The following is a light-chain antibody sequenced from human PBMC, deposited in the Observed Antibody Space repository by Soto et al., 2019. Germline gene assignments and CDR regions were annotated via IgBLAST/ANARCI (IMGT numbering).Light chain of an antibody. CDR1: QSVSSY. CDR2: DAS. Sequence: EIVLTQSPATLSLSPGERATLSCRASQSVSSYLAWYQQKPGQAPSLLIYDASNRATGIPARFSGSGSGTDFTLTIISLEPEDFAVYYCQQRSNWLTWTFGQGTKVEIK. J-gene: IGKJ1*01. CDR3: QQRSNWLTWT. V-gene: IGKV3-11*01.